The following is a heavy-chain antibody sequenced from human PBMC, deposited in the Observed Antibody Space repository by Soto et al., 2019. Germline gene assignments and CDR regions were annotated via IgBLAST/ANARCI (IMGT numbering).Heavy chain of an antibody. J-gene: IGHJ4*02. CDR3: ARSYDSLTGYSGFDY. CDR1: GFTFSSYS. V-gene: IGHV3-21*01. D-gene: IGHD3-9*01. Sequence: EVQLVESGGGLVKPGGSLRLSCAASGFTFSSYSMNWVRQAPGKGLEWVSSISSSSSFIYYADSVKGRFTISRDNAKNSLYLQMKSLRAEDTAMFYCARSYDSLTGYSGFDYWGQGTLVTVSS. CDR2: ISSSSSFI.